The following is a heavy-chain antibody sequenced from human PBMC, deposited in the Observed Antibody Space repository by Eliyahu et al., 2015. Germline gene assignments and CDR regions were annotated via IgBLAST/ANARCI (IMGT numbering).Heavy chain of an antibody. D-gene: IGHD3-10*01. CDR3: ARRRYYYGSGSYYTSSGFDP. V-gene: IGHV5-51*01. CDR1: GYSFTSXW. J-gene: IGHJ5*02. Sequence: EVQLVQSGAEVKKPGESLXXSXKGSGYSFTSXWXXXVRXMPGKGLEWMGIIXPGDSDTRYSPSFQGQVTISADKSISTAYLQWSSLKASDTAMYYCARRRYYYGSGSYYTSSGFDPWGQGTLVTVSS. CDR2: IXPGDSDT.